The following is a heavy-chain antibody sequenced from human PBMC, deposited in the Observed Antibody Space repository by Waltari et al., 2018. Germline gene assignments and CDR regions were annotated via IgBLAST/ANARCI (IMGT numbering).Heavy chain of an antibody. J-gene: IGHJ4*02. CDR3: ARDRGRGLYLDT. V-gene: IGHV4-4*02. CDR2: VRGDGRT. CDR1: GDSMTITDC. D-gene: IGHD2-15*01. Sequence: QLQLQESGTGLVKPSGTLSLTCAVSGDSMTITDCWSWVRQPPGKGLEWIGQVRGDGRTNYNPSVASRITISLDTSTDQFSLRVTSATAADTAVYYCARDRGRGLYLDTWGQGILVTVSS.